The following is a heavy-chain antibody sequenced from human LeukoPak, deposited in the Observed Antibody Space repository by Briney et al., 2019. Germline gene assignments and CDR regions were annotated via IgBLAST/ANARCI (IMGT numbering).Heavy chain of an antibody. CDR2: ISGSGGST. Sequence: PGGSLRLSCAASGFTFDDYGMSWVRHAPGKGLEWVSVISGSGGSTSYAESVKGRFTVSRDNSKNMLYLQMHSLRAEDTALYYCAKDYDTLTGYYSLIDYWGQGTLVTVSS. V-gene: IGHV3-23*01. CDR1: GFTFDDYG. J-gene: IGHJ4*02. D-gene: IGHD3-9*01. CDR3: AKDYDTLTGYYSLIDY.